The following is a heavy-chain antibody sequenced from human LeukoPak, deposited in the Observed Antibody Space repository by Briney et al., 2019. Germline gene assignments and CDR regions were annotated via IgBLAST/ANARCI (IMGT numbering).Heavy chain of an antibody. CDR1: GYRFTSYW. CDR3: ARRVAGSYHDAFDI. D-gene: IGHD1-26*01. V-gene: IGHV5-51*01. Sequence: GESLKISCKGSGYRFTSYWIGWVRQMPGKGLEWMGIIYPGDSDTRYSPSFQVQVTISADKSISTAYLQWSSLRASDTAMYYCARRVAGSYHDAFDIWGQGTMVTVSS. J-gene: IGHJ3*02. CDR2: IYPGDSDT.